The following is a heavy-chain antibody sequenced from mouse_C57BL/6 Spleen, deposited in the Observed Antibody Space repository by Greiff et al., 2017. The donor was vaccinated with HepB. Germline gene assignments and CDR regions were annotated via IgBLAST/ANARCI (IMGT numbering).Heavy chain of an antibody. CDR3: AKDGSSLYYAMDY. J-gene: IGHJ4*01. CDR2: IWRGGST. Sequence: VKVVESGPGLVQPSQSLSITCTVSGFSLTSYGVHWVRQSPGKGLEWLGVIWRGGSTDYNAAFMSRLSITKDNSKSQVFFKMNSLQADDTAIYYCAKDGSSLYYAMDYWGQGTSVTVSS. D-gene: IGHD1-1*01. CDR1: GFSLTSYG. V-gene: IGHV2-5*01.